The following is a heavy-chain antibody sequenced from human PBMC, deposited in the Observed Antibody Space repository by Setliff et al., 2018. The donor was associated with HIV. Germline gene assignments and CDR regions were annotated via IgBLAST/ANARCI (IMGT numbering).Heavy chain of an antibody. CDR1: GDSVTSGDYY. CDR3: ARDPPGYGDSNDY. CDR2: VYSSGST. D-gene: IGHD4-17*01. J-gene: IGHJ4*02. V-gene: IGHV4-61*08. Sequence: PSETLSLTCTVSGDSVTSGDYYWNWTRQPPGKGLEWIGYVYSSGSTNYNPSLKSRVTMSVDTSKNQFSLELSSVTAADTAVYYCARDPPGYGDSNDYWGQGTLVTVSS.